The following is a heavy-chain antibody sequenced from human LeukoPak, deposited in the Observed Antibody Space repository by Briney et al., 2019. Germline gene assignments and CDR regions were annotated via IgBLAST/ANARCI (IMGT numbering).Heavy chain of an antibody. Sequence: KPSETLSLTCTVSGGSISSYYWSWIRQPPGKGLEWIGYIYYSGSTNYNPSLKSRVTISVDTSKNQFSLKLSSVTAADTAVYYCVRGGSGYDLANDWFDPWGQGTLVTVSS. CDR3: VRGGSGYDLANDWFDP. J-gene: IGHJ5*02. CDR2: IYYSGST. CDR1: GGSISSYY. V-gene: IGHV4-59*01. D-gene: IGHD5-12*01.